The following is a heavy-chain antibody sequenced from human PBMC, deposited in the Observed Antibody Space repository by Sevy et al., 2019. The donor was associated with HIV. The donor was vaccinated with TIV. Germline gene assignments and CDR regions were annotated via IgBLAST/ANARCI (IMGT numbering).Heavy chain of an antibody. Sequence: GGSLRLSCAASGFTFSTYWMHWVRQAPGKGGEGVTKIKQEEGEKYFLAFVKGHFTIPRDNAKNSLYLQMNSLRPGDTAVYYCARGNSGSFDYWGQGTLVTVSS. CDR1: GFTFSTYW. D-gene: IGHD3-22*01. CDR3: ARGNSGSFDY. CDR2: IKQEEGEK. V-gene: IGHV3-7*04. J-gene: IGHJ4*02.